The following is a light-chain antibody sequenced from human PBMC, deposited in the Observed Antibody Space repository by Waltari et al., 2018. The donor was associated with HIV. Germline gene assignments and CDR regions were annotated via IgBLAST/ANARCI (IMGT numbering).Light chain of an antibody. V-gene: IGKV3-11*01. Sequence: EIVLTQSPATLPLSPGERANITCRASQSVSSYLAWYQQKPGQAPRLLIYDASNRATGIPARFSGSGSGTDFTLTISSLEPEDFAVYYCQQRSNWPPLTFGGGTKVEIK. J-gene: IGKJ4*01. CDR2: DAS. CDR1: QSVSSY. CDR3: QQRSNWPPLT.